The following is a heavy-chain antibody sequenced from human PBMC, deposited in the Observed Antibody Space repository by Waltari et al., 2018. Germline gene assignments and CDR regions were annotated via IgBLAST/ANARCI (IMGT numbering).Heavy chain of an antibody. Sequence: QVQLVQSGAEVKKPGASVKVSCKASGYTFTSYAMHWVRQAPGQRLEWMGWINAGNGNTKYSQKFQGRVTITRDTSASTAYMELSSLRSEDTAVYYCARDIGYGFGVVTLIYYYYYGMDVWGQGTTVTVSS. D-gene: IGHD3-3*01. CDR2: INAGNGNT. CDR1: GYTFTSYA. V-gene: IGHV1-3*01. CDR3: ARDIGYGFGVVTLIYYYYYGMDV. J-gene: IGHJ6*02.